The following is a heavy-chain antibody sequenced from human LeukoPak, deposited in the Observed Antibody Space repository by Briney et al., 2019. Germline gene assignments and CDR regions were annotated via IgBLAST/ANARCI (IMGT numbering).Heavy chain of an antibody. CDR3: ARGMGVLVPAATGFDP. CDR1: GYTFIACY. J-gene: IGHJ5*02. CDR2: INPNSGGT. D-gene: IGHD2-2*01. Sequence: ASVKVSCKASGYTFIACYMHLVRQAPGPGLELMGWINPNSGGTNYAQKFQGRVSMTRDTSISTAYMDLSRLRSDDTAVYYCARGMGVLVPAATGFDPWGQGTLVTVSS. V-gene: IGHV1-2*02.